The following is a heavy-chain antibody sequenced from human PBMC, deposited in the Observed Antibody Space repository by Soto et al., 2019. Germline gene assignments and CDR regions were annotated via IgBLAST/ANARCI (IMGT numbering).Heavy chain of an antibody. CDR2: ISGSGVST. J-gene: IGHJ4*02. CDR3: AANRSCSSTTCYTGDY. D-gene: IGHD2-2*02. CDR1: AFTISHYA. V-gene: IGHV3-23*01. Sequence: GGSPRLSWAASAFTISHYAMSWVRQAPGKGLEGVAAISGSGVSTYYADSVKGRCTISRDNSKNTLYLQMNSLRAEDTAVYYCAANRSCSSTTCYTGDYWGQGT.